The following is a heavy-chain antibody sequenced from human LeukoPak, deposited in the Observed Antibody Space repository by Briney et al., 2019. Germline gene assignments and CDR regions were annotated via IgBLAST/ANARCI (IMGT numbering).Heavy chain of an antibody. J-gene: IGHJ5*02. V-gene: IGHV4-34*01. CDR3: ARAWRWLQFGIPAPANWFDP. CDR2: INHSGST. CDR1: GGSFSGYY. D-gene: IGHD5-24*01. Sequence: PSETLSLTCAVYGGSFSGYYWSWIRQPPGKGLEWIGEINHSGSTNYNPSLKSRVTISVDTSKNQFSLKLSSVTAADTAVYYCARAWRWLQFGIPAPANWFDPWGQGTLVTVSS.